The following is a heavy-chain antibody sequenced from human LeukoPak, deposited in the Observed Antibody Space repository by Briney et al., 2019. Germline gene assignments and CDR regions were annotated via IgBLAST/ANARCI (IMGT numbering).Heavy chain of an antibody. J-gene: IGHJ4*02. V-gene: IGHV5-51*01. CDR1: RYRFTNYW. CDR2: IYPGDSAT. D-gene: IGHD2/OR15-2a*01. Sequence: GESLKISCKGSRYRFTNYWIAWVRQMPGKGLEWMGIIYPGDSATRYSPSFQGQVTISADKSISTAYLQWSSLRASDTAMYYCARRGAEHYTSITYYDYWGQGTLVTVSS. CDR3: ARRGAEHYTSITYYDY.